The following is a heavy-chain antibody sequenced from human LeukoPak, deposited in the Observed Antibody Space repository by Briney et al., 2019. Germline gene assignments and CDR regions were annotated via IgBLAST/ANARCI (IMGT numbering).Heavy chain of an antibody. CDR3: ARDNSGSLDF. D-gene: IGHD6-19*01. V-gene: IGHV3-53*01. Sequence: GGSLRLSCAASGFAVNSYFMTWVRQFPGKGLQWVSILYNGDKTYYVDSVRGRFTISRDISKNTLYLQMNSLRAEDTAVYYCARDNSGSLDFWGQGTLVTVSS. J-gene: IGHJ4*02. CDR1: GFAVNSYF. CDR2: LYNGDKT.